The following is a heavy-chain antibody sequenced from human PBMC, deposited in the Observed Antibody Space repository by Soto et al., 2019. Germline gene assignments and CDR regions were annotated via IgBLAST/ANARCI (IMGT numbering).Heavy chain of an antibody. V-gene: IGHV1-69*01. CDR3: ARSQGSSTSLEIYYYYYYGMDV. CDR2: IIPISGTA. Sequence: QVQLVQSGAEVKKPGSSVKVSCKASGGTFSSYAISWVRQAPGHGLEWMGGIIPISGTANYAQKFQGRVTITAEESTSTAYMELSSLRSEETAVYYCARSQGSSTSLEIYYYYYYGMDVWGQGTTVTVSS. D-gene: IGHD2-2*01. J-gene: IGHJ6*02. CDR1: GGTFSSYA.